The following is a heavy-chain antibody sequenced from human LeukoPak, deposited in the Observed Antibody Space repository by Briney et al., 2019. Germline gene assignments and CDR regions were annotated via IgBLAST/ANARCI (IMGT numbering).Heavy chain of an antibody. D-gene: IGHD6-13*01. Sequence: GGSLRLSCAASGFAFSSYAMSWVRQAPGKGPEWVSAISGSGGSTYYADSVKGRFTISRDNSKNTLYLQMNSLRAEDTAVYYCAKDLSYSSSWYSRTNDYWGQGTLVTVSS. V-gene: IGHV3-23*01. CDR3: AKDLSYSSSWYSRTNDY. J-gene: IGHJ4*02. CDR2: ISGSGGST. CDR1: GFAFSSYA.